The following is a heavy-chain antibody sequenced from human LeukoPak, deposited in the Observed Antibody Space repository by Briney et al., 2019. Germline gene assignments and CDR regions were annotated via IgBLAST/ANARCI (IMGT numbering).Heavy chain of an antibody. CDR3: AKADSSGWYESNWFDP. J-gene: IGHJ5*02. D-gene: IGHD6-19*01. Sequence: PGGSLRLSCAASGFTFSSYWMSWVRQAPGKGLEWVANIKQDGSEKYYVDSVKGRFTISRDNSRNTLYLQMSSLRAEDTAVYYCAKADSSGWYESNWFDPWGQGTLVTVSS. V-gene: IGHV3-7*03. CDR1: GFTFSSYW. CDR2: IKQDGSEK.